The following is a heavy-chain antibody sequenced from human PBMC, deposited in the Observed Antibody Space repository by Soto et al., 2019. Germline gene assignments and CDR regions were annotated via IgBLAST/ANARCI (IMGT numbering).Heavy chain of an antibody. Sequence: GGSLRLSCSASGFTFSDYYMSGIRQAPGKGLEWVSYISSSGSTIYYADSVKGRFTISRDNAKNSLYLQMNSLRAEDTAVYYCARVPRRYCSSTSCYRPYFDYWGQGTLVTVSS. CDR1: GFTFSDYY. CDR3: ARVPRRYCSSTSCYRPYFDY. CDR2: ISSSGSTI. V-gene: IGHV3-11*01. D-gene: IGHD2-2*01. J-gene: IGHJ4*02.